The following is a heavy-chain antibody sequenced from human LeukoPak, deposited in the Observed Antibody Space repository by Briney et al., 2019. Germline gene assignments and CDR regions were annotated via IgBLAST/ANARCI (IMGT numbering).Heavy chain of an antibody. V-gene: IGHV3-33*01. CDR1: GFTFSTYG. CDR2: IWYDGSNK. Sequence: SGGSLRLSCAASGFTFSTYGMHWVRQAPGKGLEWVAVIWYDGSNKYYADSVKGRFTISRDNSKNTLYLQMDSLRVEDTAVYYCAGDFHYYYSGMDVWGQGTTVTVSS. J-gene: IGHJ6*02. CDR3: AGDFHYYYSGMDV.